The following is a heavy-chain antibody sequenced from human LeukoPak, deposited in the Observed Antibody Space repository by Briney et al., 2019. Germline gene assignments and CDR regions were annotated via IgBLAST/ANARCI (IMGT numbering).Heavy chain of an antibody. CDR3: ARAVGGDGSGSL. J-gene: IGHJ4*02. V-gene: IGHV4-39*01. CDR1: GGSISSSSYY. D-gene: IGHD3-10*01. CDR2: IYYSGNT. Sequence: SPSETLSLTCTVSGGSISSSSYYWGWIRQPPGKGLEWIGSIYYSGNTYYNASLKSRVTISVDTSKNQFSLKLTSVTAADTAVYYCARAVGGDGSGSLWGPGTLVTVSS.